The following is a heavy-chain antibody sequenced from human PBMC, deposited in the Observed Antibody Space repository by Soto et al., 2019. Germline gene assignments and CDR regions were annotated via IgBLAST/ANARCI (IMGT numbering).Heavy chain of an antibody. J-gene: IGHJ2*01. Sequence: QVQLQESGPGLVKPSETLSLTCTVSGGSISSYYWSWIRQPPGKGLEWIGYIYYRGSTNYNPSLKSRVTISVETSENQFSRRLSSVAAADTAMYYCARFKWYFDLWGRGTLVTVSS. V-gene: IGHV4-59*01. CDR1: GGSISSYY. CDR2: IYYRGST. CDR3: ARFKWYFDL.